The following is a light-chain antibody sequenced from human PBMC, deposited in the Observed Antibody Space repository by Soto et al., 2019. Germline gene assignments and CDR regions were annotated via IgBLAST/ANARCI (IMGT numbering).Light chain of an antibody. CDR1: QSVSSNH. V-gene: IGKV3-20*01. J-gene: IGKJ5*01. CDR2: GAS. Sequence: DIVLTQSPGTLSLSPGERATLSCRASQSVSSNHLAWYQQKPGQAPRLLIYGASNRATGIPDRFSGSGSGTDFTLTISGLEPEDFAVYYCQQYDSSPPITFGQGTRLEIK. CDR3: QQYDSSPPIT.